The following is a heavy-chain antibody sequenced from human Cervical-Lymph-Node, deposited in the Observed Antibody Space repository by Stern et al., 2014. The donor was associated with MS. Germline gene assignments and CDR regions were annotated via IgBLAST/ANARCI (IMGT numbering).Heavy chain of an antibody. V-gene: IGHV1-18*01. CDR2: ISANSSNA. D-gene: IGHD1-26*01. J-gene: IGHJ3*02. CDR3: TRGRQDSDNAFDI. CDR1: GYTFTSYG. Sequence: QVQLVQSGAEVKKPGASVKVSCKASGYTFTSYGISWVRQAPGQGLEWMGMISANSSNANEAQKLQGRVTMTTDSTASAAYMELRSRRADNTALYYWTRGRQDSDNAFDIWGQGTMVTVSS.